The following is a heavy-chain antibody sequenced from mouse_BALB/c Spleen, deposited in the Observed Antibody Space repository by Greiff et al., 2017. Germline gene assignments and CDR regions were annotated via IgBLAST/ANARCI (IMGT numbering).Heavy chain of an antibody. Sequence: EVKVEESGGGLVQPGGSMKLSCAASGFTFSSFGMHWVRQAPEKGLEWVAYISSGSSTIYYADTVKGRFTISRDNPKNTLFLQMTSLRSEDTAMYYCASGPWFAYWGQGTLVTVSA. CDR2: ISSGSSTI. CDR3: ASGPWFAY. CDR1: GFTFSSFG. J-gene: IGHJ3*01. V-gene: IGHV5-17*02.